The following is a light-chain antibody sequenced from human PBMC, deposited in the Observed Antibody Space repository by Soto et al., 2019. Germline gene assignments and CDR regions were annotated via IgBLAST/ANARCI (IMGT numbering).Light chain of an antibody. CDR3: QQINNFVT. J-gene: IGKJ3*01. CDR1: QTVSSY. V-gene: IGKV1-9*01. Sequence: DIQLTQSPSFLSASVGDRVTITCRASQTVSSYLVWYQQKPGKAPKVLITDASTLQSGVPSRFSGSGFGTEFTLTIRCLQPEDVATYYCQQINNFVTFGSGNKVNI. CDR2: DAS.